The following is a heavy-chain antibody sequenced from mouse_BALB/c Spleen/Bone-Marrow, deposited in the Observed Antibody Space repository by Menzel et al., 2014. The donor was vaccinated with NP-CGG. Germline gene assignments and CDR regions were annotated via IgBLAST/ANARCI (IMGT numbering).Heavy chain of an antibody. CDR1: GLSLTDYG. CDR3: ARRSYYYGKGAMDY. CDR2: IWSGGNT. V-gene: IGHV2-2*02. Sequence: VQRVESGPGLVQPSQSLSITCTVSGLSLTDYGVHWVRQSPGKGLEWLGVIWSGGNTDYNAAFISRLSISKDNSKSQFFFKMNSLQANDTAIYYCARRSYYYGKGAMDYWGQGTSVTVSS. D-gene: IGHD1-1*01. J-gene: IGHJ4*01.